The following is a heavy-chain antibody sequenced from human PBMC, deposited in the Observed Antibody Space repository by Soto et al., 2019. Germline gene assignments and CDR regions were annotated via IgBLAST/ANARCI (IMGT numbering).Heavy chain of an antibody. J-gene: IGHJ3*02. CDR3: AKDSGYYDTRAFDI. Sequence: SGGSLRLSCAASGFTFDDYAMHWVRQAPGKGLEWVSGISWNSGSIGYADSVKGRFTISRDNAKNSLYLQMNSLRAEDTALYYCAKDSGYYDTRAFDIWGQGTMVTVSS. D-gene: IGHD3-22*01. CDR2: ISWNSGSI. CDR1: GFTFDDYA. V-gene: IGHV3-9*01.